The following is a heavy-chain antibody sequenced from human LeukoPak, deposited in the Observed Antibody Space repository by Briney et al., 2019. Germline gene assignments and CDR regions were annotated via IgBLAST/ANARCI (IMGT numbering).Heavy chain of an antibody. V-gene: IGHV1-18*01. D-gene: IGHD6-19*01. CDR1: RYAFSSYG. CDR3: ASGRGQWLVFDY. CDR2: ISGYDGNT. J-gene: IGHJ4*02. Sequence: ASVKVSCKASRYAFSSYGFSWVRQAPGQGLEWMGWISGYDGNTKSVDKLQGRVTLTTDTSTSTAYLELRSLRSDDTAVYYCASGRGQWLVFDYWGQGTLVTVSS.